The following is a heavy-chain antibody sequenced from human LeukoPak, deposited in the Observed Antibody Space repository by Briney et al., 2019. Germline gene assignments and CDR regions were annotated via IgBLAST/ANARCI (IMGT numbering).Heavy chain of an antibody. J-gene: IGHJ4*02. CDR3: ARSSAWSPFDY. V-gene: IGHV4-34*01. CDR1: GGSFSGYY. Sequence: SETLSLTCAVYGGSFSGYYWSWIRQPPGKGLEWIGEINHSGSTNYNPSLKSRVTISVDTSENQFSLKLRSVTATDTAVYYCARSSAWSPFDYWGQGTLVTVS. CDR2: INHSGST. D-gene: IGHD6-19*01.